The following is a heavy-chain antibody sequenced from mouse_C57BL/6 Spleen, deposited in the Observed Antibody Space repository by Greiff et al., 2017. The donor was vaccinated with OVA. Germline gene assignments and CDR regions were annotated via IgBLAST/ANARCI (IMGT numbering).Heavy chain of an antibody. V-gene: IGHV5-9*01. J-gene: IGHJ2*01. D-gene: IGHD1-1*01. CDR2: ISGGGGNT. CDR3: ARQRDYYGSSYVDY. CDR1: GFTFSSYT. Sequence: VMLVESGGGLVKPGGSLKLSCAASGFTFSSYTMSWVRQTPEKRLEWVATISGGGGNTYYPDSVKGRFTISRDNAKNTLYLQMSSLRSEDTALYYCARQRDYYGSSYVDYWGQGTTLTVSS.